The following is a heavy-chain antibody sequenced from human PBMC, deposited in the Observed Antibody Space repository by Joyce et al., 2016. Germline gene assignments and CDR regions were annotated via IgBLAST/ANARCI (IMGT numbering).Heavy chain of an antibody. CDR1: GGPSRGFF. CDR3: ARSQWLAPLMY. D-gene: IGHD6-19*01. Sequence: QVQLQQWGAGLLKPSETLSLTCAVSGGPSRGFFWTWVRQPPGKGLEWIGDINNSGVTNYNPSLKTRVTFSVDTSKNQFSLKLTSLSAADTAVYYCARSQWLAPLMYWGQGTPVTVSS. V-gene: IGHV4-34*01. CDR2: INNSGVT. J-gene: IGHJ4*02.